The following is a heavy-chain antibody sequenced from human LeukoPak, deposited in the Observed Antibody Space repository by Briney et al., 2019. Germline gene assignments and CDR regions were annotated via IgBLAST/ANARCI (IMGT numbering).Heavy chain of an antibody. Sequence: GGSLRLSCVASGFTFSTYNMNWVRQAPGKGLEWVSSISSSSTYMYYADSVKGRFTISRDNPENSLFLQMNSLRAEDTAVYYCARLPSGDVWGQGTTVTVSS. CDR1: GFTFSTYN. CDR3: ARLPSGDV. V-gene: IGHV3-21*01. CDR2: ISSSSTYM. J-gene: IGHJ6*02.